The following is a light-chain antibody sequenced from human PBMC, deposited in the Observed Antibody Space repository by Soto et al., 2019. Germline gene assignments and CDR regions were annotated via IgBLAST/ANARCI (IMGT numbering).Light chain of an antibody. J-gene: IGLJ1*01. CDR2: EVA. V-gene: IGLV2-14*01. CDR1: SSDVGGHNY. CDR3: SSFTTSSTLYV. Sequence: QSALTQPASVSGSPGQSITISCTGTSSDVGGHNYVSWYQQHPGKAPKVMIYEVANRPAGISNRFSGSKSGTTAPLTISGLQAEDEADYYCSSFTTSSTLYVFGTGTKVTVL.